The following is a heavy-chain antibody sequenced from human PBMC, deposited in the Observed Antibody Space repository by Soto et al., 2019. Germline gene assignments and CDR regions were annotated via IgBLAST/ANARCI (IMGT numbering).Heavy chain of an antibody. J-gene: IGHJ4*02. CDR1: GGSISSYY. Sequence: SETLSLTCTVSGGSISSYYWSWIRQPPGKGLEWIGYIYYSGSTNYNPSLKSRVTISVDTSKNQFSLKLSSVTAADTAVYYCARTVRWLLPSLRYFDYWGQVSLVTVSS. CDR3: ARTVRWLLPSLRYFDY. CDR2: IYYSGST. V-gene: IGHV4-59*01. D-gene: IGHD3-22*01.